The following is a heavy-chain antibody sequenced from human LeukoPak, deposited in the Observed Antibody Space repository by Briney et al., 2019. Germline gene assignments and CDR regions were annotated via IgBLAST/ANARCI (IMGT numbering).Heavy chain of an antibody. CDR2: INPNSGGT. V-gene: IGHV1-2*02. D-gene: IGHD5-18*01. CDR1: GYTFTGYY. J-gene: IGHJ6*02. Sequence: ASVTVSCTASGYTFTGYYMHWVRQARGQGLEWMGWINPNSGGTNYAQTFQGRVTMTRDTSISTAYMELSRLRSDDTAVYYCASGYGLGPYGMDVWGQGATVTVSS. CDR3: ASGYGLGPYGMDV.